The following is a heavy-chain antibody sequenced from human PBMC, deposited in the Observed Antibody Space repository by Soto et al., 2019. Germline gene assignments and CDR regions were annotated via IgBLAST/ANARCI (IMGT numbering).Heavy chain of an antibody. CDR3: ARIPRYNSGWFWYFDL. CDR1: GFTFSDHY. J-gene: IGHJ2*01. D-gene: IGHD6-19*01. V-gene: IGHV3-72*01. CDR2: TRNKANSYTT. Sequence: EVPLVESGGGLVQPGGSLRLSCAASGFTFSDHYMDWVRQAPGKGLEWVGRTRNKANSYTTEYAASVKGRFTISRDDSKNSLYLQMNSLKTEDTAVYYCARIPRYNSGWFWYFDLWGRGTLVTVSS.